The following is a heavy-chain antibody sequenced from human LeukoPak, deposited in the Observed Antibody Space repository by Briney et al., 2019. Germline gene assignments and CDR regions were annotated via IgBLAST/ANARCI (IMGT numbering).Heavy chain of an antibody. CDR2: ISYDGSNK. Sequence: GGSLRLSCAASGFTFDDYAMHWVRQAPGKGLEWVAVISYDGSNKYYADSVKGRFTISRDNSKNTLYLQMNSLRAEDTAVYYCAKELTGYSLHQVFDYWGQGTLVTVSS. J-gene: IGHJ4*02. D-gene: IGHD3-9*01. CDR1: GFTFDDYA. CDR3: AKELTGYSLHQVFDY. V-gene: IGHV3-30*18.